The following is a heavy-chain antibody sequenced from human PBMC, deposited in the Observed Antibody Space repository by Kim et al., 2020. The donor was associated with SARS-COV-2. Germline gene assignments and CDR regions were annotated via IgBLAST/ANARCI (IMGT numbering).Heavy chain of an antibody. J-gene: IGHJ4*02. V-gene: IGHV3-23*01. D-gene: IGHD3-10*01. CDR3: AKSSYYDSGSLDY. Sequence: YAASVKGRFNVSRDNSKNTLYLQLTNLRAEDTAIYYCAKSSYYDSGSLDYWGQGTLVIVSS.